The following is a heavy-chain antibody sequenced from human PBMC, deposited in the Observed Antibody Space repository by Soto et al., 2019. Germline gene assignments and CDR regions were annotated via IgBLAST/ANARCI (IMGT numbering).Heavy chain of an antibody. V-gene: IGHV3-23*01. CDR3: AKVRDNYGYDC. CDR1: VFTFSSYG. D-gene: IGHD5-18*01. J-gene: IGHJ4*02. Sequence: GGSLRLSCAACVFTFSSYGMSWVRQAPGKGLEWVSSIGSSGYSTYYADSVKGRFTISRDNSKNTLYLQMNSLRAEDTAVYYCAKVRDNYGYDCWGRGT. CDR2: IGSSGYST.